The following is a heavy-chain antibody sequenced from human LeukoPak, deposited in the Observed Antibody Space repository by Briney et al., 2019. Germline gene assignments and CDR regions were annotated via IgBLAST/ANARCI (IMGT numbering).Heavy chain of an antibody. V-gene: IGHV3-21*04. D-gene: IGHD3-16*01. J-gene: IGHJ6*03. Sequence: GGSLRLSCAASGFTFSSYSMNWVRQAPGKGLEWVSSISSSSSYIYYADSVKGRFTISRDNSKNTLYLQMNSLRAEDTAVYYCAKITAPGYYYYYYMDVWGKGTTVTISS. CDR3: AKITAPGYYYYYYMDV. CDR2: ISSSSSYI. CDR1: GFTFSSYS.